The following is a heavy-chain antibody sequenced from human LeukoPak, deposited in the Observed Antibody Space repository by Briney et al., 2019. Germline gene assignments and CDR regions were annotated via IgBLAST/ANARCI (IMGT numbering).Heavy chain of an antibody. D-gene: IGHD3-22*01. CDR1: GFAFSSYS. V-gene: IGHV3-21*01. CDR3: AKEAYYDSSGSTFDY. CDR2: ITSSSTYI. Sequence: GGSLRLSCAASGFAFSSYSMTWVRQAPGKGLEWVSSITSSSTYIYYADPVKGRFTISRDDAKNSLYLQMNSLRVEDTAVYYCAKEAYYDSSGSTFDYWGQGTLVTVSS. J-gene: IGHJ4*02.